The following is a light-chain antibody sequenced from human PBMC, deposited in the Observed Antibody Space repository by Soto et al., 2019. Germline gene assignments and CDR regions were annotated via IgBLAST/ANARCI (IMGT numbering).Light chain of an antibody. J-gene: IGKJ5*01. V-gene: IGKV3-20*01. CDR3: QQYDSSPIS. CDR2: GAS. CDR1: QSVSSSF. Sequence: EIVLTQSPGTLSLSPGERATLSCRASQSVSSSFLAWYQQKPGQAPRLLTYGASSRATGVPDRFSGSGSGTDFTLTISRLEPEDFAMYYCQQYDSSPISFGQGTRLEIK.